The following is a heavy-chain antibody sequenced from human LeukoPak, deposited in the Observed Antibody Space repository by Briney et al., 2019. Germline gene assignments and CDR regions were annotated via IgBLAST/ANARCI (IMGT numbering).Heavy chain of an antibody. CDR3: AREGRVSGYDFDC. J-gene: IGHJ4*02. CDR1: GFAFSSYW. Sequence: GGSLRLSCAASGFAFSSYWMHWVRQAPGKGLVWVSRINSDGSSITYADSVKGRFTISRDNAKNTMYLQMNSLRVEDTAVYYCAREGRVSGYDFDCWGQGTLVTVSS. D-gene: IGHD5-12*01. V-gene: IGHV3-74*03. CDR2: INSDGSSI.